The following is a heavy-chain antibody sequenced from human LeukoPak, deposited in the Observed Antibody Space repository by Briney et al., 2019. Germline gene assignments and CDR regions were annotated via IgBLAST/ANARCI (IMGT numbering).Heavy chain of an antibody. Sequence: KAGGSLSLSCAASGFTFSSFSINWVRQAPGKGLEWVSSISSVSTYIYYADSVKGRFTISRDNAKNSLYLQMNSLRAEDTAVYYCARLSGNFGSYYFDYWGQGTLVTVSS. V-gene: IGHV3-21*01. CDR1: GFTFSSFS. CDR3: ARLSGNFGSYYFDY. CDR2: ISSVSTYI. J-gene: IGHJ4*02. D-gene: IGHD1-26*01.